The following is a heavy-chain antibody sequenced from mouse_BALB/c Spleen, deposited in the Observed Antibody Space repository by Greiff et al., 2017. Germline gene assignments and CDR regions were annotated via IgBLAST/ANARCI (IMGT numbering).Heavy chain of an antibody. CDR2: ISDGGSYT. CDR1: GFTFSAYY. Sequence: EVKLVESGGGLVKPGGSLKLSCAASGFTFSAYYMYWVRQTPEKRLEWVANISDGGSYTYYPDSVKGRFTISRDNAKNNLYLQMNNLKTEDTAMYYCARDPLRLYAMDYWGQGTSVTVSS. D-gene: IGHD1-2*01. J-gene: IGHJ4*01. V-gene: IGHV5-4*02. CDR3: ARDPLRLYAMDY.